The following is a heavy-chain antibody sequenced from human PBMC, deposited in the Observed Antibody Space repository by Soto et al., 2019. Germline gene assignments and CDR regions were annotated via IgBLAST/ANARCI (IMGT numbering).Heavy chain of an antibody. V-gene: IGHV3-11*06. CDR1: GFTFSDYY. Sequence: PGGSLRLSCAASGFTFSDYYMSWIRQAPGKGLEWVSYISSSSSYTNYADSVKGRFTISRDNAKNSLYLQMNSLRAEDTAVYYCARADHYRSSSIDYWGQGTLVTVSS. CDR3: ARADHYRSSSIDY. J-gene: IGHJ4*02. D-gene: IGHD6-6*01. CDR2: ISSSSSYT.